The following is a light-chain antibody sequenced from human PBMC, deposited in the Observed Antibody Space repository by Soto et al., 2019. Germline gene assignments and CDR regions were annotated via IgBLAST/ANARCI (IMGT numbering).Light chain of an antibody. CDR2: KAS. J-gene: IGKJ1*01. CDR1: QSIGSW. Sequence: DIQMTQSPSTLSASVGDRVTITCRASQSIGSWLAWYQQKPGKAPKLLIYKASSLESGVPSRFSGSGSGTEFPIPTSSRLPDDFASYYCQQYGSYSPWTFGQGTKVDIK. CDR3: QQYGSYSPWT. V-gene: IGKV1-5*03.